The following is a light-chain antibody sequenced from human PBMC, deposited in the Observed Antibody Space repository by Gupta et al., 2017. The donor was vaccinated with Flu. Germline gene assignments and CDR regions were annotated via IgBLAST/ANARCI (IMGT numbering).Light chain of an antibody. Sequence: SFVLTQPPSVSVAPGQTASIACGGDSIGSETVPWYQQKPGQAPVLVLYDDDFRPSGIPERFSGSNSGNTATLTISRVEAGDEADYYCQVWDTSTDHWLFGVGPMLTVL. CDR1: SIGSET. CDR3: QVWDTSTDHWL. V-gene: IGLV3-21*02. J-gene: IGLJ3*02. CDR2: DDD.